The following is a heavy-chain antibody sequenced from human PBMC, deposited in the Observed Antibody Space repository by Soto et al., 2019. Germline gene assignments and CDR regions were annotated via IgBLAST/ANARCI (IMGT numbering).Heavy chain of an antibody. V-gene: IGHV1-18*01. CDR2: ISAYNGNT. CDR3: ARVVLEWYYYYYGMDV. J-gene: IGHJ6*02. CDR1: GYTFTSYG. Sequence: RASVKVSCKASGYTFTSYGISWVRQAPGQGLEWMGWISAYNGNTNYAQKLQGRVTMTTDTSTSTAYMELRSLRSDDTAVYYCARVVLEWYYYYYGMDVWGQGTTVTVSS. D-gene: IGHD3-3*01.